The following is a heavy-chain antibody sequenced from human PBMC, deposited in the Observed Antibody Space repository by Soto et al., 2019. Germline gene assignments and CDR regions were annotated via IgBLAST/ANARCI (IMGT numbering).Heavy chain of an antibody. V-gene: IGHV4-4*07. CDR1: GADINTYS. J-gene: IGHJ6*02. CDR3: ARDREAGYNFYYGMDV. Sequence: PSETLSLTCRVSGADINTYSWTWIRQPAGKGLEWIGRIYTSASINYNPSLKGRVTLSVDTSTNQVSLRLASVTAADTAIYYCARDREAGYNFYYGMDVWGQGTTVTVS. CDR2: IYTSASI. D-gene: IGHD6-19*01.